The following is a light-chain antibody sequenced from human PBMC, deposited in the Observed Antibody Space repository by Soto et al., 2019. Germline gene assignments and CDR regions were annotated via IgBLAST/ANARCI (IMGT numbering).Light chain of an antibody. Sequence: QSALTQPRSVSGSPGQSVTISCTGTSSDVGAFNFVSWYRHHPGRAPKLMISDVTKRPSGVPDRFSGSKSGNTASLTISGLQAEDEADYYFCSYAGTSVLLFGGGTKLTV. CDR1: SSDVGAFNF. V-gene: IGLV2-11*01. J-gene: IGLJ2*01. CDR3: CSYAGTSVLL. CDR2: DVT.